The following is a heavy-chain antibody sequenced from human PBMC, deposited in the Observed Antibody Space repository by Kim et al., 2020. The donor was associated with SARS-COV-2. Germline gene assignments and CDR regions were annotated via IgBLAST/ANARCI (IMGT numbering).Heavy chain of an antibody. D-gene: IGHD1-26*01. CDR2: LYYSGSSETT. J-gene: IGHJ4*02. CDR3: VRSVGLIGGSYFFDS. CDR1: AGSIRSNTYY. V-gene: IGHV4-39*01. Sequence: SETLSLTCTVSAGSIRSNTYYWGWIRQPPGKGLEWIASLYYSGSSETTHYNPSLKSRVSLSVDTSQNQFSLKMISVTAADTAVYSCVRSVGLIGGSYFFDSWGQGTLVTVSS.